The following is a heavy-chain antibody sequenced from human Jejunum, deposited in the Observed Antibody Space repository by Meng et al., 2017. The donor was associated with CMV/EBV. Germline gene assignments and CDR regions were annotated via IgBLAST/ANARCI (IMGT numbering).Heavy chain of an antibody. J-gene: IGHJ4*02. CDR1: GFTFTDAW. D-gene: IGHD6-13*01. CDR3: TTDEGAAGSDFDY. CDR2: IKSKAYGEAK. V-gene: IGHV3-15*05. Sequence: GFTFTDAWMNWVRQVPGKGLEWVGRIKSKAYGEAKEYAAPMKGRFIISRDDSRNTLYLEMNSLKTEDTGVYYCTTDEGAAGSDFDYWGQGTLVTVSS.